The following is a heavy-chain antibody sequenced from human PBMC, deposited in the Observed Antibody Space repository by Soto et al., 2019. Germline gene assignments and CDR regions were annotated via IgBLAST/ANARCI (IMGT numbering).Heavy chain of an antibody. CDR3: AKDPGQQLVFDY. J-gene: IGHJ4*02. V-gene: IGHV3-30*18. Sequence: QVQLVESGGGVVQPGRSLRLSCAASGFTFSSYGMHWVRQAPGKGLEWVAVISYDGSNKYYADSVKGRFTISRDNSKNTLYLQMNSLRAEDTAVYYCAKDPGQQLVFDYWGQGTLVTVSS. CDR2: ISYDGSNK. D-gene: IGHD6-13*01. CDR1: GFTFSSYG.